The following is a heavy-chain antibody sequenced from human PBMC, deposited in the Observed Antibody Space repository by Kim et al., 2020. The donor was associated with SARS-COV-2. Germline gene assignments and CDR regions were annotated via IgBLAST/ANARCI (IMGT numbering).Heavy chain of an antibody. J-gene: IGHJ4*02. CDR3: ARGWYFEH. Sequence: SKWYNDCATSVKSRITINSDTSKSQFSLQLNSVTPEDTAVYYCARGWYFEHWGQGILVSVSS. V-gene: IGHV6-1*01. CDR2: SKWYN.